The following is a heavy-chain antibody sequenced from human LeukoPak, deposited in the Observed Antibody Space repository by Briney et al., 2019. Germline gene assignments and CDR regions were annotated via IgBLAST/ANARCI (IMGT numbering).Heavy chain of an antibody. V-gene: IGHV3-74*01. Sequence: GGSLRLSCAGSGFTFTRFSMHWVRQAPGKGLVWVSRINVEGTTTTYADSVEGRFTISRDENTLYLQMNHLRVDDTAVYYCTRGGEEPFDYWGQGTLVTVSS. CDR3: TRGGEEPFDY. CDR2: INVEGTTT. D-gene: IGHD3-10*01. CDR1: GFTFTRFS. J-gene: IGHJ4*02.